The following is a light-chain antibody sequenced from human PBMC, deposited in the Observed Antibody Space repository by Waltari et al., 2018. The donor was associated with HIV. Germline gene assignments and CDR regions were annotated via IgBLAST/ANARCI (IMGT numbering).Light chain of an antibody. CDR1: QSVRTN. CDR2: GAS. CDR3: QQYDYWPPWT. Sequence: EVLLTQSPATLSVSPGDRTTLSCRASQSVRTNLAWYQQRHGQPPRLLIYGASTRATGIAARFSGSGSGTEFTLTINSLQSEDYAVYYCQQYDYWPPWTFGQGTKVEMK. J-gene: IGKJ1*01. V-gene: IGKV3-15*01.